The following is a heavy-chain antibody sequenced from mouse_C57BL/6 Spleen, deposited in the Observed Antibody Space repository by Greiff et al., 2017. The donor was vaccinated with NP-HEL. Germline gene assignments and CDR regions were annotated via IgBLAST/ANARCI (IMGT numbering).Heavy chain of an antibody. CDR2: INPNNGGT. CDR3: EREEGY. CDR1: GYTFTDYY. J-gene: IGHJ2*01. Sequence: VQLQQSGPELVKPGASVKISCKASGYTFTDYYMNWVKQSPGKSLEWIGDINPNNGGTNYNQKFKGKATLTVDKSSSTAYMELRSLTSEDSAVYYCEREEGYWGQGTTLTVSS. V-gene: IGHV1-26*01.